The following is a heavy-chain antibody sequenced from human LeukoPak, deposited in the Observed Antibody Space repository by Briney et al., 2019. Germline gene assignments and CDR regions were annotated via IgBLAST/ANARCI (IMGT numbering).Heavy chain of an antibody. Sequence: GESLKICCKVSGYSFTSYWICCVRQMTGKGLEWMGIIYPGDSDTRYSPSFQGPVTISADKSLSTAYLQWSSLTASDTAMYYCAILGGSWNNNWFDPWGQGTLVTVSS. CDR3: AILGGSWNNNWFDP. CDR2: IYPGDSDT. D-gene: IGHD1-26*01. V-gene: IGHV5-51*01. J-gene: IGHJ5*02. CDR1: GYSFTSYW.